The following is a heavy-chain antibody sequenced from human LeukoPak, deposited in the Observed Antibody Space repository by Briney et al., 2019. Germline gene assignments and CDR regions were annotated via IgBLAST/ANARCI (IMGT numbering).Heavy chain of an antibody. CDR2: ISAYNGNT. D-gene: IGHD2-15*01. V-gene: IGHV1-18*01. J-gene: IGHJ1*01. CDR3: ARDSADCSGGGCYSAEYFQH. Sequence: ASVKVSCKGYGYTFINHDIDWVRQAPGQGLEWMGRISAYNGNTNYAQKVQDRVTMTTDTSTSTAYMELKSLTSDDTAVYYCARDSADCSGGGCYSAEYFQHWGQGTLVTVSS. CDR1: GYTFINHD.